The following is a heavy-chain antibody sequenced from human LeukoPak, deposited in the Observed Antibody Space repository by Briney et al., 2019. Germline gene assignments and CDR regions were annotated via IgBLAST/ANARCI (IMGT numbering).Heavy chain of an antibody. CDR1: GFTFSSYG. CDR3: AKGRIAAAGYFDY. J-gene: IGHJ4*02. D-gene: IGHD6-13*01. Sequence: GGSLRLSCAASGFTFSSYGMHWVRQAPGKGLEWVAFIRYDGSNKYYADSVKGRFTISRDNSKNTLYLQMNSLRAEDTAVYYCAKGRIAAAGYFDYWGQGTLVTVSS. V-gene: IGHV3-30*02. CDR2: IRYDGSNK.